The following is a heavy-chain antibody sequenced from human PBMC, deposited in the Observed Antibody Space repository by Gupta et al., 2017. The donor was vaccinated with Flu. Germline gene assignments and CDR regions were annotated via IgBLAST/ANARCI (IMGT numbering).Heavy chain of an antibody. J-gene: IGHJ6*02. CDR1: GFTFRNAW. D-gene: IGHD3-10*01. CDR2: IKSKTDGGTT. V-gene: IGHV3-15*01. CDR3: TTGEGGSGSYYPGGEYYGMDV. Sequence: EVQLVESGGGLVKPGGSLRLSCAASGFTFRNAWMSWVRQAPGKGLEWVGRIKSKTDGGTTDYAAPVKGRFTISRDDSKNTLYLQMNSLKTEDTAVYYCTTGEGGSGSYYPGGEYYGMDVWGQGTTVTVSS.